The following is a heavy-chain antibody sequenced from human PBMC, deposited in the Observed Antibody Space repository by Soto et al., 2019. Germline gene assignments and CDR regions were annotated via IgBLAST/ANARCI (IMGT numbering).Heavy chain of an antibody. D-gene: IGHD6-19*01. CDR1: GFKFDDYA. V-gene: IGHV3-9*01. Sequence: EVQLVESGGGLVQPGRSLRLSCAASGFKFDDYAMHWVRQAPGRGLEWVAGISWDSGGIVYADSVKGRFTISRDKAKRSLSLQMNSLRAEDTAFYYCAKDCIAVAGFNGMDVWGQGTTVTVSS. CDR2: ISWDSGGI. J-gene: IGHJ6*02. CDR3: AKDCIAVAGFNGMDV.